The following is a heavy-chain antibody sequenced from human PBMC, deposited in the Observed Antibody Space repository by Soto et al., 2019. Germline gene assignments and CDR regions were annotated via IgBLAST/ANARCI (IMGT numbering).Heavy chain of an antibody. CDR1: GGSISSGGYY. V-gene: IGHV4-31*03. D-gene: IGHD3-10*01. J-gene: IGHJ4*02. CDR3: ARSQDSLGFGGTLYYFDY. Sequence: SETLSLTCTVSGGSISSGGYYWSWIRQHPGKGLEWIGYIYYSGSTYYNPSLKSRVTISVDTSKNQFSLKLSSVTAADTAVYYCARSQDSLGFGGTLYYFDYWGQGTLVTVSS. CDR2: IYYSGST.